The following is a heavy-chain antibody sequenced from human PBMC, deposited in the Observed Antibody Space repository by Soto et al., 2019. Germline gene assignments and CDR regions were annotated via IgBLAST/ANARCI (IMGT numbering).Heavy chain of an antibody. CDR2: IIPIFGTA. V-gene: IGHV1-69*01. J-gene: IGHJ3*02. D-gene: IGHD3-22*01. Sequence: QVQLVQSGAEVKKPGSSVKVSCKASGGTFSNYAISWVRQAPGQGLEWMGGIIPIFGTANYAQKFQGRVTITADESTSTAYMELSSLRSEDTAVYYCAREGTTYYYDSSGYSNAFDIWGQGTMVTVSS. CDR1: GGTFSNYA. CDR3: AREGTTYYYDSSGYSNAFDI.